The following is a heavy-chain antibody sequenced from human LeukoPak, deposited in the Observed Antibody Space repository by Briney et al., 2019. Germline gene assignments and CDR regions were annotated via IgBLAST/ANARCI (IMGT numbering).Heavy chain of an antibody. CDR3: ARGDREKRFLEWFSFYYYMDV. D-gene: IGHD3-3*01. Sequence: ASVKASCKASGYTFTSYDINWVRQATGQGLEWMGWMNPNSGNTGYAQKFQGRVTITRNTSISTAYMELSSLRSEDTAVYYCARGDREKRFLEWFSFYYYMDVWGKGTTVTVSS. J-gene: IGHJ6*03. CDR2: MNPNSGNT. V-gene: IGHV1-8*03. CDR1: GYTFTSYD.